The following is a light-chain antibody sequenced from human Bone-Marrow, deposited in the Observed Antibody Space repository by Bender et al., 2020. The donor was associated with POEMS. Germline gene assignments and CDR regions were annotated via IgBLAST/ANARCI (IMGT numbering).Light chain of an antibody. CDR3: VSFAGDKIL. CDR2: DVT. Sequence: QSALTQPASVSGSPGQAITISCSGTNSDIGLYNYVSWYQQLPGKAPKLMIFDVTHRPSGVSSRFSGSKSGNTASLAISGLQPEDEGDYYCVSFAGDKILLGGGTKVTVL. V-gene: IGLV2-14*03. J-gene: IGLJ2*01. CDR1: NSDIGLYNY.